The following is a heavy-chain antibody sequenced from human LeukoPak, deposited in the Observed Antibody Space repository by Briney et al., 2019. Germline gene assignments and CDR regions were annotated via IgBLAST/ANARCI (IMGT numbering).Heavy chain of an antibody. Sequence: ASVKVSCKASGYIFSDYYMHWVRQAPGQGLEWLGWINPKSGAADYAQQFRGRVTMTRDTSINTAYMELSRLRSDDTAVYYCARDSRKYSGSYHGPPHGPHSSFDPWGQGTLVTVSS. CDR2: INPKSGAA. V-gene: IGHV1-2*02. J-gene: IGHJ5*02. CDR1: GYIFSDYY. D-gene: IGHD1-26*01. CDR3: ARDSRKYSGSYHGPPHGPHSSFDP.